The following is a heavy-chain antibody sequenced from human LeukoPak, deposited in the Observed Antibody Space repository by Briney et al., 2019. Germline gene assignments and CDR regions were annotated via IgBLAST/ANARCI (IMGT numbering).Heavy chain of an antibody. Sequence: PGGSLRLSCAASVFTFSSYSMNWVRQAPGKGLEWVSSISSSSSYIYYADSVKGRFTISRDNAKNSLYLQMNSLRAEDTAVYYCARDGSGSGTRGLDYWGQGTLVTVSS. D-gene: IGHD3-10*01. V-gene: IGHV3-21*01. CDR1: VFTFSSYS. J-gene: IGHJ4*02. CDR2: ISSSSSYI. CDR3: ARDGSGSGTRGLDY.